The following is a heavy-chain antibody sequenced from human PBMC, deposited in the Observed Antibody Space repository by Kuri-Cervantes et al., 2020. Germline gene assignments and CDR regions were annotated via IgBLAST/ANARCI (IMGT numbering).Heavy chain of an antibody. V-gene: IGHV3-11*01. CDR1: GFTFSDYY. J-gene: IGHJ6*03. CDR3: AKEASIAAAGLPDYFYYMDV. CDR2: ISSSGSTI. D-gene: IGHD6-25*01. Sequence: GESLKISCAASGFTFSDYYMSWIRQAPGKGLEWVSYISSSGSTIYYADSVKGRFTISRDNAKNSLYLQMNSLRAEDTAVYYCAKEASIAAAGLPDYFYYMDVWGKGTTVTVSS.